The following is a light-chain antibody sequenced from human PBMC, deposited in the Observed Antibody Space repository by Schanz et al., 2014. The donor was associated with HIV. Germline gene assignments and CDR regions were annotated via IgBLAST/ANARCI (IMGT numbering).Light chain of an antibody. CDR1: QSVSSSS. Sequence: EIVLTQSPGTLSLSPGERATLSCRASQSVSSSSLAWYQQKPGQAPRLLIYGASSRASGIPDRFSGSGSGTDFTLTISRLEPEDFAVYYCQHYAAEPRTFGQGTKVEIK. CDR3: QHYAAEPRT. CDR2: GAS. V-gene: IGKV3-20*01. J-gene: IGKJ1*01.